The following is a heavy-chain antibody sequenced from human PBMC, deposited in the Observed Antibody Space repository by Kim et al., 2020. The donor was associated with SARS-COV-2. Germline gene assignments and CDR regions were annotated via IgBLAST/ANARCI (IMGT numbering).Heavy chain of an antibody. CDR1: GFTFSSYG. CDR3: AKPLYRRAGYWFDP. J-gene: IGHJ5*02. Sequence: GGSLRLSCAASGFTFSSYGMHWVRQAPGKGLEWVSVISYDGSNKYYAASVNGRFTISRDTSKNTLYLQMNSLSAEDTAVYYCAKPLYRRAGYWFDPWGQG. CDR2: ISYDGSNK. V-gene: IGHV3-30*18.